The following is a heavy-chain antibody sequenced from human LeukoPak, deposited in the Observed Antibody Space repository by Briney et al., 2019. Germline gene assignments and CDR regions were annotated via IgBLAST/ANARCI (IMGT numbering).Heavy chain of an antibody. Sequence: GGSLRLSCAASGFTFSSYAMSWVRQAPGKGLEWVSAISGSGGSTCYADSVKGRFTISRDNSKNTLYLQMNSLRAEDTAVYYCAKAVGMTTVVDWGQGTLVTVSS. CDR1: GFTFSSYA. CDR3: AKAVGMTTVVD. D-gene: IGHD4-23*01. CDR2: ISGSGGST. V-gene: IGHV3-23*01. J-gene: IGHJ4*02.